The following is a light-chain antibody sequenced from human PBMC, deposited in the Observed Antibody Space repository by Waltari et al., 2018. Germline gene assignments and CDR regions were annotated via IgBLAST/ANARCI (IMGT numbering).Light chain of an antibody. CDR2: WAS. J-gene: IGKJ3*01. V-gene: IGKV4-1*01. CDR1: QSVLYSPNNKNY. Sequence: DIVMTQSPDSLAVSLGERATVNCKSSQSVLYSPNNKNYLAWYQQKPGQPPKLLIYWASTRESGVPDRFSGSGSGTDFTLTISSLQAEDFATYYCLQYYTYPYTFGPGTKVDIK. CDR3: LQYYTYPYT.